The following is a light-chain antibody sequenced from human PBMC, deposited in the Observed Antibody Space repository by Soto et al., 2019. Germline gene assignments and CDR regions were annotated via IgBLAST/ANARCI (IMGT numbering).Light chain of an antibody. Sequence: EIVLTQSPGTLSLSPGERATLSCRASQSVSSSYLAWYQQKPGQAPRLLIYGASSTATGIPDRFSGSVSGTDFTLTISRLEPEDFAVYYCQQYCRSPCTIVQGTKVESK. CDR1: QSVSSSY. CDR3: QQYCRSPCT. CDR2: GAS. V-gene: IGKV3-20*01. J-gene: IGKJ1*01.